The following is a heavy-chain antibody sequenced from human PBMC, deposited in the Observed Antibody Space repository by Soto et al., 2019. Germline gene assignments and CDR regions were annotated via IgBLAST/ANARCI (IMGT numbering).Heavy chain of an antibody. D-gene: IGHD2-15*01. CDR2: ISSSGSTI. CDR3: AKDQASGQGSFDS. J-gene: IGHJ4*02. CDR1: GFTFSSYE. Sequence: PGGSLRLSCAASGFTFSSYEMNWVRQAPGKGLEWVSYISSSGSTIYYADSVKGRFTISRDNSKNTLFLQMNSLRADDTAVYYCAKDQASGQGSFDSWGQGTLVTVSS. V-gene: IGHV3-48*03.